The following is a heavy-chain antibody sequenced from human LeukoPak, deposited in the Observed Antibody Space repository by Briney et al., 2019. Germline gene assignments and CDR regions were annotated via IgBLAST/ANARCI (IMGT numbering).Heavy chain of an antibody. CDR3: AREYQSGLFDY. D-gene: IGHD2-2*01. Sequence: SVKVSCKASGGTFSSYAISWVRQAPGQGLEWMGRIIPILGIANYAQKFQGRVTITADKSTSTAYMELSSLRSEDTAVYYCAREYQSGLFDYWGQGTLVTVSS. V-gene: IGHV1-69*04. CDR2: IIPILGIA. J-gene: IGHJ4*02. CDR1: GGTFSSYA.